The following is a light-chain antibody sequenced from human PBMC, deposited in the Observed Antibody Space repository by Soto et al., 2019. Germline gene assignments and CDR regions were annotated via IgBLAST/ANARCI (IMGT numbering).Light chain of an antibody. V-gene: IGKV1-5*01. CDR1: QTISW. J-gene: IGKJ1*01. CDR2: DVS. Sequence: DIQITQSPHTLAASVGDRVTITCRASQTISWLAWYQQRPGKPPKLLIYDVSRLESGVPSRFSGSQSETEFTLTISGLQSDDFATYYCQQYDRYPPTFGQGTKVDIK. CDR3: QQYDRYPPT.